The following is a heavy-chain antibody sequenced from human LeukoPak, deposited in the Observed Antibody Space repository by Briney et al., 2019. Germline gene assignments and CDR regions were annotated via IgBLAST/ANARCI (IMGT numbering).Heavy chain of an antibody. V-gene: IGHV4-59*12. Sequence: SETLSLTCTVSGGSISSYYWSWIRQPPGKGLEWIGYIYYSGSTNYNPSLKSRVTISVDTSKNQFSLKLSSVTAADTAVYHCARLDTDSTIDYWGQGTLVTVSS. CDR1: GGSISSYY. CDR2: IYYSGST. D-gene: IGHD3-22*01. CDR3: ARLDTDSTIDY. J-gene: IGHJ4*02.